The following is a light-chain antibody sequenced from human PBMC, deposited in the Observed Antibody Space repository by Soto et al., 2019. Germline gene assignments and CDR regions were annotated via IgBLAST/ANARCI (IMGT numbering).Light chain of an antibody. CDR1: SSNIGKNT. Sequence: VLTQPPSASGTPGQRVIVSCSGSSSNIGKNTVNWYQQLPGTAPKLLIYTNDQRPSGVPDRFSGSKSGTSASLAISGLQSEDEADYYCAAWDDSLNAFYVFGTGTKVTVL. CDR2: TND. J-gene: IGLJ1*01. CDR3: AAWDDSLNAFYV. V-gene: IGLV1-44*01.